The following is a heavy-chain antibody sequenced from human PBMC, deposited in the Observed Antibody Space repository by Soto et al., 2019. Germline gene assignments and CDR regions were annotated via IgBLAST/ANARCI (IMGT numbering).Heavy chain of an antibody. Sequence: PSETLSLTCTVSGASVTNYYWNWIRQPPGQGLEWIGYIYDSGVTNYHPSLKSRVTMSLDTSNNQFSLSLSSVTAADTAVYYCARSRLYTSTWIFDYWGQGSLVTVSS. CDR2: IYDSGVT. CDR3: ARSRLYTSTWIFDY. CDR1: GASVTNYY. V-gene: IGHV4-59*02. J-gene: IGHJ4*02. D-gene: IGHD6-13*01.